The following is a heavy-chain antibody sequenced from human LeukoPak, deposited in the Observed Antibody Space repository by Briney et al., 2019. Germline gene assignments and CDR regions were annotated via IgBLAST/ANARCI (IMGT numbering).Heavy chain of an antibody. V-gene: IGHV3-11*01. CDR1: GFTFSDYY. CDR2: ISSSGGTI. CDR3: ARTYYDFWSGYYRLYPSYYFDY. Sequence: GGSLRLSCAASGFTFSDYYMSWIRQAPGKGLEWVSYISSSGGTIYYADSVKGRFTISRDNAKNSLYLQMNSLRAEDTAVYYCARTYYDFWSGYYRLYPSYYFDYWGQGTLVTVSS. D-gene: IGHD3-3*01. J-gene: IGHJ4*02.